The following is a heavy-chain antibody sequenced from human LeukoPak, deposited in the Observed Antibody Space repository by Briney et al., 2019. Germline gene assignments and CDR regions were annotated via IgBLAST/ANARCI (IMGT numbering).Heavy chain of an antibody. Sequence: ASVKVSCKASGGTFSSYAISWVRQAPGQGLEWMGGIIPIFGTANYAQKFQGRVTITADESTSTAYMELSSLRSEDTAVYHCARGRVDGDREIDYWGQGTLVTVSS. CDR2: IIPIFGTA. J-gene: IGHJ4*02. CDR1: GGTFSSYA. CDR3: ARGRVDGDREIDY. V-gene: IGHV1-69*13. D-gene: IGHD4-17*01.